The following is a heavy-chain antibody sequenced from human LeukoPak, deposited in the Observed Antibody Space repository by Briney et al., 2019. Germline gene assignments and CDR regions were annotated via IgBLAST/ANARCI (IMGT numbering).Heavy chain of an antibody. J-gene: IGHJ6*02. Sequence: SVKVSCKASGGTFSSYAISWVRQAPGQGLEWMGGIIPIFGTANYAQKFQGRVTITADESTSTAYMELSSLRSEDTAVYYCARGHYYDSSGYYSYYYYGMDVWGQGTTVIVSS. D-gene: IGHD3-22*01. CDR2: IIPIFGTA. CDR1: GGTFSSYA. CDR3: ARGHYYDSSGYYSYYYYGMDV. V-gene: IGHV1-69*13.